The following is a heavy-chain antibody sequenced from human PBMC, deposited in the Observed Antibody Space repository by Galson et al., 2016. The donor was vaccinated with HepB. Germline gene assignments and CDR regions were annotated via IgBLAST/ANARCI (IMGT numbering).Heavy chain of an antibody. CDR3: ARRELRGRFDY. J-gene: IGHJ4*02. Sequence: SLRLSCAASGFTVSSNYMSWVRQAPGKGLEWVSVIYSGGSTYYADSVKGRFTISRDNSKNTLDLQMNSLGAGDTAVYYCARRELRGRFDYWGQGTLVTVSS. CDR1: GFTVSSNY. V-gene: IGHV3-53*01. D-gene: IGHD1-7*01. CDR2: IYSGGST.